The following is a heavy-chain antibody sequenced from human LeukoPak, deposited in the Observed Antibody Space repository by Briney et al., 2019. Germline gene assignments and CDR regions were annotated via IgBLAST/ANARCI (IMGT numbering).Heavy chain of an antibody. Sequence: PGGSLRLPCAASGFTFRSYDINWVRQAPGKGLEWVSSITGNGASTNFADSVRGRFTISRDNSKNTAYLQMNSLRAEDTAVYYWAGSGSHVYWGQGTLVTVFS. V-gene: IGHV3-23*01. CDR3: AGSGSHVY. CDR1: GFTFRSYD. J-gene: IGHJ4*02. D-gene: IGHD1-26*01. CDR2: ITGNGAST.